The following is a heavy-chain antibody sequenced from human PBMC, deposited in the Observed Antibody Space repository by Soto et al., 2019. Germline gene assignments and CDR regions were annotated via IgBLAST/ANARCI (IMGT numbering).Heavy chain of an antibody. CDR1: EFTFTYAW. CDR3: TSLYYGH. V-gene: IGHV3-15*01. CDR2: IKSKTDGGTT. D-gene: IGHD3-16*02. Sequence: EVRLVESGGDLVKPGGSLRLSCAASEFTFTYAWMSWVRQAPGKGLEWVGRIKSKTDGGTTDYAAPVKGRFTISRDESQNTLYLQMNSLKTEDTAVYYCTSLYYGHWGQGTLVTVSS. J-gene: IGHJ4*02.